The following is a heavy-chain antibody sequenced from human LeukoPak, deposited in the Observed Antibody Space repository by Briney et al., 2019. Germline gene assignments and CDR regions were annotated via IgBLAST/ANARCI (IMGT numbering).Heavy chain of an antibody. D-gene: IGHD6-13*01. V-gene: IGHV4-34*01. Sequence: PSETLSLTCAVYGGSFSGYDWSWIRQPPGKGLEWIGEINHSGSTNYNPSLKSRVTISVDTSKNQFSLKLSSVTAADTAVYYCARAGSSWYLDAFDIWGQGTMVTVSS. CDR1: GGSFSGYD. CDR2: INHSGST. CDR3: ARAGSSWYLDAFDI. J-gene: IGHJ3*02.